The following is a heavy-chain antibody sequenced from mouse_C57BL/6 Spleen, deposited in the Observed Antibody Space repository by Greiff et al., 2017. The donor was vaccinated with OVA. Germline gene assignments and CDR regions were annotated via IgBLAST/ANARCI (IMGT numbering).Heavy chain of an antibody. CDR1: GYTFPSYW. CDR3: ARWDYGSSYWYVDV. D-gene: IGHD1-1*01. CDR2: LDPSDSYT. J-gene: IGHJ1*03. V-gene: IGHV1-69*01. Sequence: QVQLQQPGAELVMPGASVKLSCKASGYTFPSYWMHWVKQRPGQGLEWIGELDPSDSYTNYNQKFKGKSTLTVDKSSSTAYMQLSSLTSEDSAVYYGARWDYGSSYWYVDVWGTGTTVTVSS.